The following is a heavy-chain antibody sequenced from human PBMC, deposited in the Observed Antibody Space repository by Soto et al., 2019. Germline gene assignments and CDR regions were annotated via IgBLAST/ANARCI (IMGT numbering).Heavy chain of an antibody. CDR3: ESMASAGTLQWFDP. Sequence: ASLKVSCNATGYTVINFDISCVRQAAEQGLEWLGWMNPGSGKKGNASKFQGRGDKTRDASTGTSHLELSSLTSDDTAVYYCESMASAGTLQWFDPWGQATPVTV. CDR1: GYTVINFD. J-gene: IGHJ5*02. V-gene: IGHV1-8*02. CDR2: MNPGSGKK. D-gene: IGHD6-13*01.